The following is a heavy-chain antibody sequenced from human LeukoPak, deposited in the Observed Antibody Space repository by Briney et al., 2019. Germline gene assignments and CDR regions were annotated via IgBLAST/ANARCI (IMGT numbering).Heavy chain of an antibody. CDR3: ARWGTYASTSNWFDP. J-gene: IGHJ5*02. Sequence: SETLSLTCNVSGDSISRSRHFWAWIRQSPGRGLEWIGYIYNSGSTYYNPSLKSRVTISVDTSKNQFSLMLSSVTAADTAVYYCARWGTYASTSNWFDPWGQGTLVTVSS. V-gene: IGHV4-39*07. D-gene: IGHD2-2*01. CDR1: GDSISRSRHF. CDR2: IYNSGST.